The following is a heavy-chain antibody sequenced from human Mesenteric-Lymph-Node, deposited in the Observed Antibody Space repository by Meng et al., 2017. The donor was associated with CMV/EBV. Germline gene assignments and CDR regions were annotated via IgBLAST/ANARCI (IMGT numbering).Heavy chain of an antibody. CDR1: GFTFSSYA. CDR2: ISFDGSFK. J-gene: IGHJ4*02. Sequence: GGSLRLSCAASGFTFSSYAMHWVRQAPAKGLEWVAVISFDGSFKSYAESVKGRIAISRDNSRNTVDLQLDNVRTEDTAVYHCVTVSHNCTTTSCPPDYWGQGALVTVSS. CDR3: VTVSHNCTTTSCPPDY. D-gene: IGHD2-2*01. V-gene: IGHV3-30*09.